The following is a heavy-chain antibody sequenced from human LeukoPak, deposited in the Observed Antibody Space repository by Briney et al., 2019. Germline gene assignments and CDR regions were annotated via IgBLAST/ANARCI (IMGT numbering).Heavy chain of an antibody. CDR3: ARDPRKTQFPFDI. D-gene: IGHD6-19*01. CDR1: GYTFTGYY. V-gene: IGHV1-2*02. Sequence: ASVKVSCKASGYTFTGYYMHWVRQAPGQGLEWMGWINPNSGGTNYAQKFQGRVTMTRDTSISTAYMELSRLRSDDTAVYYCARDPRKTQFPFDIWGQGTMVTVSP. CDR2: INPNSGGT. J-gene: IGHJ3*02.